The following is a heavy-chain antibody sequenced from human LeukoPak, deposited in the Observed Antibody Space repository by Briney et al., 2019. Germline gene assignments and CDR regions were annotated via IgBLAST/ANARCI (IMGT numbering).Heavy chain of an antibody. Sequence: GGSLRLSFAASGFTVSSNYISWVRQAPGKGLELVSLIYSGGATYYADSVKGRFTISRDNSKNTLYLQMNSLRAEDTAVYYCARGITGTNNWFDPWGQGTLVTVSS. J-gene: IGHJ5*02. CDR1: GFTVSSNY. V-gene: IGHV3-66*02. CDR2: IYSGGAT. D-gene: IGHD1/OR15-1a*01. CDR3: ARGITGTNNWFDP.